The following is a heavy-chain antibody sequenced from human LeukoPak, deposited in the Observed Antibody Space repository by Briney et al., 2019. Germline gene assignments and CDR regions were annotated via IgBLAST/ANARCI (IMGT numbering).Heavy chain of an antibody. V-gene: IGHV1-69*13. J-gene: IGHJ6*03. CDR1: RGTFSSYA. D-gene: IGHD3-10*01. Sequence: ASVKVSCKASRGTFSSYAISWVRQAPGQGLEWMGGIIPIFGTANYAQKFQGRVTITADESTSTAYVELSSLRSEDTAVYYCARVGEYYYGSGSFSYYYYMDVWGKGTTVTVSS. CDR2: IIPIFGTA. CDR3: ARVGEYYYGSGSFSYYYYMDV.